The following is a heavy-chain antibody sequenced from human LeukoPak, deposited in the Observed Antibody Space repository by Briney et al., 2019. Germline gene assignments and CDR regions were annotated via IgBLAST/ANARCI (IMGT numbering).Heavy chain of an antibody. D-gene: IGHD3-22*01. CDR1: GDSISSYD. CDR3: ARGLTYYFDSSGYYVTDAFDI. Sequence: SDTVSLTCTASGDSISSYDCSWMRQPPGKGLEWIGYIYYSGSTNYNPSLKSRVTISVDTSKNQFSLKLTSVTAADTAVYYCARGLTYYFDSSGYYVTDAFDIWGQGTMVTVSS. J-gene: IGHJ3*02. V-gene: IGHV4-59*07. CDR2: IYYSGST.